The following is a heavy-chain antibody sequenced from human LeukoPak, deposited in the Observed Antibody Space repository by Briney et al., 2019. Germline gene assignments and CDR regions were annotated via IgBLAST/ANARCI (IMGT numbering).Heavy chain of an antibody. CDR3: ARVLLRPRYFDL. CDR2: INHSGST. J-gene: IGHJ2*01. CDR1: GGSFSGYY. D-gene: IGHD2-15*01. V-gene: IGHV4-34*01. Sequence: NPSETLSLTCAVYGGSFSGYYWSWIRQPPGKGLEWIGEINHSGSTNYNPSLKSRVTISVDTSKNQFSLKLSSVTAADTAVYYCARVLLRPRYFDLWGRGTLVTVSS.